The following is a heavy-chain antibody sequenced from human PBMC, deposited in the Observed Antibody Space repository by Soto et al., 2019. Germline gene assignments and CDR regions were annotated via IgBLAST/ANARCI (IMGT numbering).Heavy chain of an antibody. V-gene: IGHV4-34*01. CDR3: ARGETVRGVIYYYGMDV. CDR1: GGSFSGYY. J-gene: IGHJ6*02. CDR2: INHSGST. Sequence: SETLSLSCAVYGGSFSGYYWSWIRQPPGKGLEWIGEINHSGSTNYNPSLKSRVTISVDTSKNQFSLKLSSVTAADTAVYYCARGETVRGVIYYYGMDVWGQGTTVTVSS. D-gene: IGHD3-10*01.